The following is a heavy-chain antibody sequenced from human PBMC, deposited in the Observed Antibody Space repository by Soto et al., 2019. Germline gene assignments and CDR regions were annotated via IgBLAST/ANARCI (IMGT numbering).Heavy chain of an antibody. J-gene: IGHJ1*01. V-gene: IGHV4-34*01. Sequence: SETLSLTCAVYGGSFSGYYWSWIRQPPGKGLEWIGEINHSGSTNYNPSLKSRVTISVDTSKNQFSLKLSSVTAADTAVYYCAGYCSGGSCYGRYFQHWGQGTLVTVSS. CDR1: GGSFSGYY. CDR2: INHSGST. D-gene: IGHD2-15*01. CDR3: AGYCSGGSCYGRYFQH.